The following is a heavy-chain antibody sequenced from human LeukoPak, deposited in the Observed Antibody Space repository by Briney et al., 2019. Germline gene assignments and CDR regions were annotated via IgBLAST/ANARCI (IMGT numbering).Heavy chain of an antibody. D-gene: IGHD6-19*01. J-gene: IGHJ5*02. CDR2: IWYDGSNK. CDR1: GFTFSSYG. Sequence: GGSLRLSCAASGFTFSSYGMHWVRQAPGKGLEWVAVIWYDGSNKYYADSVKGRFTISIDNSKNTLYLQMNSLRAEDTAVYYCARDYRAVAAYIWFDPWGQGTLVTVSS. CDR3: ARDYRAVAAYIWFDP. V-gene: IGHV3-33*01.